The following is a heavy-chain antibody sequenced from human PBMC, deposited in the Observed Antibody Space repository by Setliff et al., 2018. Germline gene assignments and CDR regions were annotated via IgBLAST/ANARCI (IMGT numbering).Heavy chain of an antibody. Sequence: GASVKVSCKASGYNFAESIVSWVRQAPGQGLEWMGWISAYNGHTYSAQKFQARVTLTTDTSTNMAYMELRGLRSDDTAIYYCLRLVRYCTTIACHRTSDEEVWGQGTLVTVSS. J-gene: IGHJ4*02. CDR1: GYNFAESI. V-gene: IGHV1-18*01. CDR2: ISAYNGHT. D-gene: IGHD2-8*01. CDR3: LRLVRYCTTIACHRTSDEEV.